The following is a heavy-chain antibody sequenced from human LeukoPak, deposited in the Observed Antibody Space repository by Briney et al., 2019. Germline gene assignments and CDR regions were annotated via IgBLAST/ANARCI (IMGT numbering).Heavy chain of an antibody. CDR2: IYDSGST. V-gene: IGHV4-39*02. J-gene: IGHJ3*02. CDR1: GGSIRSSYYY. CDR3: ARECRYYDSSGYAFDI. D-gene: IGHD3-22*01. Sequence: SETLSLTCTVSGGSIRSSYYYWGWIRQPPGKGLEWIGSIYDSGSTYYNPSLKSRVTISVDTSKNQFSLKLNSVTAADTAVYYCARECRYYDSSGYAFDIWGQGTMVTVSS.